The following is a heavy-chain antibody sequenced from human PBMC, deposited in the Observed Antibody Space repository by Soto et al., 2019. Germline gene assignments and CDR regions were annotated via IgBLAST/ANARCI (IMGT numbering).Heavy chain of an antibody. J-gene: IGHJ4*02. D-gene: IGHD2-15*01. V-gene: IGHV4-31*03. CDR3: ARTKCSGGSCYSWSLDY. CDR1: GGSITTGVYY. Sequence: SETLSLTCTVSGGSITTGVYYWSGIGHLPGKGLEWIGHRYYSESTYYNPSLKSRVSISLDTSKNQFSLKLSFVTAADTAMYYCARTKCSGGSCYSWSLDYWGQGTPVTVSS. CDR2: RYYSEST.